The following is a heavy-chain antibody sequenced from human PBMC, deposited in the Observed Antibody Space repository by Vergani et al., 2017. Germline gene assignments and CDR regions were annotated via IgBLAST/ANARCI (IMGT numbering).Heavy chain of an antibody. Sequence: EVQLLESGGGSVQPGGSLRLSCAASGFTFSSYAMSWVRQAPGKGLEWVSAISGSGGSTYYADSVKGRFTISRDNSKNTLYLQMNSLRAEDTAVYYCATDLGIAAQTIQGYYGMDVWGQGTTVTVSS. CDR2: ISGSGGST. D-gene: IGHD6-6*01. CDR3: ATDLGIAAQTIQGYYGMDV. CDR1: GFTFSSYA. J-gene: IGHJ6*02. V-gene: IGHV3-23*01.